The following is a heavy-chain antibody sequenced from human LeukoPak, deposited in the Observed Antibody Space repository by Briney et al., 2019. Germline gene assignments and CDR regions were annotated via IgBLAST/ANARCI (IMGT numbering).Heavy chain of an antibody. Sequence: PGGSLRLSCAASGFTFSNYSMNWVRQAPGKGLEWISSIGRSSSYIYYGDSVKGRFTISRDNAKNSLYLQMNSLRAEDTAVYYCASSDTAMITGFEYWGQGTLVTVSS. CDR1: GFTFSNYS. CDR3: ASSDTAMITGFEY. J-gene: IGHJ4*02. V-gene: IGHV3-21*01. CDR2: IGRSSSYI. D-gene: IGHD5-18*01.